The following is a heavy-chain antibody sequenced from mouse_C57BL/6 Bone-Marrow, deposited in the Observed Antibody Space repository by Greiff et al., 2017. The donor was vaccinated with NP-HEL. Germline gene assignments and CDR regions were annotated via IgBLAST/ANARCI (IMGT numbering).Heavy chain of an antibody. CDR2: ISSGGDYI. CDR3: TSPHYYGSSYVTFAY. J-gene: IGHJ3*01. V-gene: IGHV5-9-1*02. Sequence: DVKLVESGEGLVKPGGSLKLSCAASGFTFSSYAMSWVRQTPEKRLEWVAYISSGGDYIYYADTVKGRFTISRDNARNTLYLQMSSLKSEDTAMYYCTSPHYYGSSYVTFAYWGQGTLVTVSA. CDR1: GFTFSSYA. D-gene: IGHD1-1*01.